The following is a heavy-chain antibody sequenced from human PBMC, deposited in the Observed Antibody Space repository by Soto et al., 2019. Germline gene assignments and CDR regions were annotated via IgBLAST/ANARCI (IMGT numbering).Heavy chain of an antibody. D-gene: IGHD6-25*01. J-gene: IGHJ5*02. V-gene: IGHV1-2*02. CDR2: INPHSGAT. CDR1: GYTFSDPH. Sequence: QVQLVQSGAEVQRPGASVKVSCKTSGYTFSDPHMHWVRQAPGQGLEWMGWINPHSGATNYAHKCRGRVTMTRDTSIATADMELTGLRFDDTAVYYCATDLGSGRIPWGQGTRVTVSS. CDR3: ATDLGSGRIP.